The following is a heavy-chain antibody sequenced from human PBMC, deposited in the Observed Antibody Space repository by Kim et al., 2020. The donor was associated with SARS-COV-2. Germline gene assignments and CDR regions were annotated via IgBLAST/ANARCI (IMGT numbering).Heavy chain of an antibody. Sequence: SETLSLTCTVSGYSISSGYYWGWIRQPPGKGLEWIGSIYHSGSTYYNPSLKSRVTISVDTSKNQFSLKLSSVTAADTAVYYCARDRNYYDSSSYWGQGTL. CDR1: GYSISSGYY. J-gene: IGHJ4*02. V-gene: IGHV4-38-2*02. D-gene: IGHD3-22*01. CDR3: ARDRNYYDSSSY. CDR2: IYHSGST.